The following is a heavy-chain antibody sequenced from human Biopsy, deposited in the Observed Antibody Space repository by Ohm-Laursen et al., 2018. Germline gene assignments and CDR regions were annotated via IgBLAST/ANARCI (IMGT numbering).Heavy chain of an antibody. D-gene: IGHD6-19*01. Sequence: ASVKVSCKASGYTFSGYYMHWVRQAPGQGLEWMGWINPDSGVTNYAQKFQGRVTMTRDTSISTAYMELSRLGSDDTAVYYCARDKYRSWNYFDNWGQGSLATVSS. CDR2: INPDSGVT. V-gene: IGHV1-2*02. J-gene: IGHJ4*02. CDR1: GYTFSGYY. CDR3: ARDKYRSWNYFDN.